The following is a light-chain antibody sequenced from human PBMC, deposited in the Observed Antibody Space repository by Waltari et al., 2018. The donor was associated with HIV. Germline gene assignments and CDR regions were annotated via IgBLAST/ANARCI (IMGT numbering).Light chain of an antibody. CDR1: NIGRKS. CDR3: QVWDSSSDHHYV. V-gene: IGLV3-21*02. Sequence: SYVLTQPPSVSVAPGQTARITCGGNNIGRKSVHWDQQKPGQARVLVVYDDSDRPPGIPERFSGSNSGNTATLTISRVEAGDEAYDYCQVWDSSSDHHYVFGTGTKVTVL. J-gene: IGLJ1*01. CDR2: DDS.